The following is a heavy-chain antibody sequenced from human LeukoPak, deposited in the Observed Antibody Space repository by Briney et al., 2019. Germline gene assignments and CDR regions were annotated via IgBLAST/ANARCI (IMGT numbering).Heavy chain of an antibody. Sequence: GGSLRFSCAASGFTFSTYTMYWVRHPPGKRLEWVSIIGNNGGGIHYADSVRGRFTISRDNSKNALYLQMNSLRVEDTAVYYCAKGAVGATYPNAFDIWGQGTMVTVSS. CDR2: IGNNGGGI. J-gene: IGHJ3*02. V-gene: IGHV3-23*01. CDR3: AKGAVGATYPNAFDI. D-gene: IGHD1-26*01. CDR1: GFTFSTYT.